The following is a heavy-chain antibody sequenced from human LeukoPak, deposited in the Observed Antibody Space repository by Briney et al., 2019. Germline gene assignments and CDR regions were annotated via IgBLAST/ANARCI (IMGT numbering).Heavy chain of an antibody. D-gene: IGHD3-22*01. CDR2: IYYSGST. J-gene: IGHJ3*02. Sequence: SETLSLTCTVSGGSISSYYWSWIRQPPGKGLEWIGYIYYSGSTIYNPSLKSRVTISVDTSKNQFSLKLSSVTAADTAVYYCARHLPTYYYDSSGYYPVAFDIWGQGTMVTVSS. CDR1: GGSISSYY. V-gene: IGHV4-59*08. CDR3: ARHLPTYYYDSSGYYPVAFDI.